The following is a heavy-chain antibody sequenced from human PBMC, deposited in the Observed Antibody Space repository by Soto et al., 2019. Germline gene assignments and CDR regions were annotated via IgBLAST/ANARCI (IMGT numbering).Heavy chain of an antibody. CDR2: IFSNDEK. Sequence: SGPTLVNPTETLTLTCTVSGFSLSNARMGVSWIRQPPGKALEWLAHIFSNDEKSYSTSLKSRLTISKDTSKSQVVLTMTNMDPVDTATYFCARISRKDYYGSGSYLDYRGRGTMVTVSS. V-gene: IGHV2-26*01. D-gene: IGHD3-10*01. J-gene: IGHJ4*02. CDR1: GFSLSNARMG. CDR3: ARISRKDYYGSGSYLDY.